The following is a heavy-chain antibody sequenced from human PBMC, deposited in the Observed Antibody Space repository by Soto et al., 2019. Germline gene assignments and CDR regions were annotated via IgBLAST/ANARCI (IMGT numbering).Heavy chain of an antibody. CDR2: ISYDGSNK. D-gene: IGHD2-15*01. Sequence: QVQLVESGGGVVQPGRSLRLSCAASGFTFSSYARHWVRQAPGKGLEWVAVISYDGSNKYYADSVKGRFTISRDNSKNPLYLQMNSLRAEDTAGYFCSRGAGTYGGKSLPHDYWGQGTLVTLSS. J-gene: IGHJ4*02. V-gene: IGHV3-30-3*01. CDR1: GFTFSSYA. CDR3: SRGAGTYGGKSLPHDY.